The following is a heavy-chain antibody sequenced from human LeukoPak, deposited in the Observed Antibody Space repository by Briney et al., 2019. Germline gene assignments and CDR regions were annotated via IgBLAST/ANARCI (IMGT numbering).Heavy chain of an antibody. Sequence: GGSLRLSCAASGFTFSSYWMSWVRQAPGKGLEWVANIKQDGSEKYYVDSVKGRFTISRDNAKNSLYLQMNSLRAEDTAVYYCARYFDWLSAHYYYSYMDVWGKGTTVTVSS. CDR3: ARYFDWLSAHYYYSYMDV. J-gene: IGHJ6*03. CDR2: IKQDGSEK. D-gene: IGHD3-9*01. CDR1: GFTFSSYW. V-gene: IGHV3-7*01.